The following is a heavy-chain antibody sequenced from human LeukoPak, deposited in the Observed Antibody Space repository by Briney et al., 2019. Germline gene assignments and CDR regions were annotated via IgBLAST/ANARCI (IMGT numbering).Heavy chain of an antibody. V-gene: IGHV3-7*01. CDR3: ARDEAYYDSSGLVFDY. CDR2: IKQDGSEK. CDR1: GFTFSSYW. D-gene: IGHD3-22*01. Sequence: PGGSLRLSCAASGFTFSSYWMSWVRQAPGKGLEWVANIKQDGSEKYYVDSVKGRFTISRDNAKNSLNLQMNSLRAEDTAVYYCARDEAYYDSSGLVFDYWGQGTLVTVSS. J-gene: IGHJ4*02.